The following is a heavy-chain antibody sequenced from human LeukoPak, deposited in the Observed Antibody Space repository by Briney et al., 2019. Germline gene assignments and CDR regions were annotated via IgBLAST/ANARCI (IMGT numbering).Heavy chain of an antibody. Sequence: ASVKVSCKASGYTFTGYYMHWVRQAPGQGLEWMGWINPNSGGTNYAQKFQGRVTMTRDTSISTAYMELSRLRYDDTAVYYCARIGYYGSGSYYGDGNWFDPWGQGTLVTVSS. D-gene: IGHD3-10*01. J-gene: IGHJ5*02. CDR2: INPNSGGT. CDR1: GYTFTGYY. V-gene: IGHV1-2*02. CDR3: ARIGYYGSGSYYGDGNWFDP.